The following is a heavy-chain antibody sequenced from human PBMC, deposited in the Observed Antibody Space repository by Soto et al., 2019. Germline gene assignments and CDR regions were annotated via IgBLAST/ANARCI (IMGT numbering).Heavy chain of an antibody. CDR2: INHTGGT. V-gene: IGHV4-34*01. Sequence: SETLSLTCAVYGGSVNGYYWNLMRQPPGKGLEWIGEINHTGGTNYNPSRKSRVTMSVDTSKNQFSLRMSSVTAADTAIYYCATRITVFGLLIPPFDPWGQGTPVTVSS. CDR3: ATRITVFGLLIPPFDP. CDR1: GGSVNGYY. D-gene: IGHD1-20*01. J-gene: IGHJ5*02.